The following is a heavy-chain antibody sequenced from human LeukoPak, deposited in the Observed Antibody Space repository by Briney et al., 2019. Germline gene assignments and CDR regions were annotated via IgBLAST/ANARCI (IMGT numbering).Heavy chain of an antibody. V-gene: IGHV3-23*01. D-gene: IGHD2-15*01. CDR3: AKGHLLGYCSGGSCYALKRPSNTGGFDP. Sequence: GGSLRLSCAASGFTVSSNYMSWVRQAPGKGLEWVSAIGGSGGSTYYADSVKGRFTISRDNSKNTLYLQMNSLRAEDTAVYYCAKGHLLGYCSGGSCYALKRPSNTGGFDPWGQGTLVTVSS. CDR2: IGGSGGST. CDR1: GFTVSSNY. J-gene: IGHJ5*02.